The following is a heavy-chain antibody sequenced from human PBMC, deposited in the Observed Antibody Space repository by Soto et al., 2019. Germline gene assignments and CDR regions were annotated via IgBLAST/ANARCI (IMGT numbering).Heavy chain of an antibody. D-gene: IGHD6-19*01. CDR1: GYIFSTYW. V-gene: IGHV5-51*01. CDR3: ARRGRRLVYYYGMDV. J-gene: IGHJ6*02. Sequence: EVQLVQSGAEVKKPGESLKISCKGSGYIFSTYWIGWVRQMPGKGLEYMGIIYPGDSDIRYSPSFQGQVTISADKSISTAYLQWSSLKASDTAIYYCARRGRRLVYYYGMDVWGQGTTVTVSS. CDR2: IYPGDSDI.